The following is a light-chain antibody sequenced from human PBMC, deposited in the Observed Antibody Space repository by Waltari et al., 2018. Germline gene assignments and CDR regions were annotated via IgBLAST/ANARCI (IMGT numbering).Light chain of an antibody. J-gene: IGKJ1*01. Sequence: DIQMIQSPSSLSASVGDRVTITCRASQSISSYLNWYQQKPGKAPKLLISAASSLQSGVPSRFSGSGSGTDFTLTISGLRPEDFATYYCQQSYSSPPWTFGQGTKVEIK. CDR1: QSISSY. V-gene: IGKV1-39*01. CDR2: AAS. CDR3: QQSYSSPPWT.